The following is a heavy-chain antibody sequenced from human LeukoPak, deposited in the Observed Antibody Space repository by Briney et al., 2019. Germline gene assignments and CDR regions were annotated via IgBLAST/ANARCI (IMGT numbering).Heavy chain of an antibody. CDR3: ARGHIAVAGFYGAGPSDY. V-gene: IGHV3-30*03. J-gene: IGHJ4*02. Sequence: PGGSLRLSCAASGFTFSNYGMHWVRQAPGKGLEWVAVISYDGSKKYYADSVKGRFTISRDNSKNTLYLQMNSLRGEDTAVYYCARGHIAVAGFYGAGPSDYWGQGTLVTVSS. D-gene: IGHD6-19*01. CDR2: ISYDGSKK. CDR1: GFTFSNYG.